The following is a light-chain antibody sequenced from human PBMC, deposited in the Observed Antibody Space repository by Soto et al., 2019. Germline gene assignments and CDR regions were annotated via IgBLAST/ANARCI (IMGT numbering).Light chain of an antibody. CDR1: QSISSW. V-gene: IGKV1-5*03. CDR2: KAS. Sequence: IHMTHSPSILSASVVDRVSITFLASQSISSWLAWYQQKPGKAPNLLIHKASHLESGVPPRFSGSGSGTEFTLTISSLQPGDFATYYCQHYNTYPWTFGQGTKVDIK. J-gene: IGKJ1*01. CDR3: QHYNTYPWT.